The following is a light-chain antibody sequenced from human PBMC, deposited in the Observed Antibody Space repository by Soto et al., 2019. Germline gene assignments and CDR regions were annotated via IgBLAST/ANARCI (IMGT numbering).Light chain of an antibody. Sequence: DIQMTQSPSSLSASVGDRVTITCRASESISSHLNWYQQKPGKAPKSLIYAASSLQNGVPSRVRGSGPGTAFPLTITTLQPEDFATYYCQQTYSTLSITFGQGTRLDI. CDR1: ESISSH. CDR2: AAS. J-gene: IGKJ5*01. CDR3: QQTYSTLSIT. V-gene: IGKV1-39*01.